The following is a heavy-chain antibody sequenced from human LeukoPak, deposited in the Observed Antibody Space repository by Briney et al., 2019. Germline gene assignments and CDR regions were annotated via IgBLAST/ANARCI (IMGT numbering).Heavy chain of an antibody. Sequence: GGSLRLSCAASGFTFSNYGMHWVRQAPGKGLGWVAVIWYDGSKKYHADSVKGRFTISRDNSRNTVYLQMNSLSAEDTAMYYCARLGSAWAIDYWGQGALVTVSP. V-gene: IGHV3-33*01. D-gene: IGHD6-25*01. CDR2: IWYDGSKK. J-gene: IGHJ4*02. CDR3: ARLGSAWAIDY. CDR1: GFTFSNYG.